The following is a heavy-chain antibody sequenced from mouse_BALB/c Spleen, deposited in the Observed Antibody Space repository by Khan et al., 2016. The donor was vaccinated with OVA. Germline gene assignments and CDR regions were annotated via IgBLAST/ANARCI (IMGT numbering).Heavy chain of an antibody. V-gene: IGHV9-4*02. Sequence: QIQLVQSGPELKKPGETVRISCKASGYTFTTAGIQWVQKMPGKGLKWIGWINTHSGVPKYAEDFKGRFAFSLEISVNTAYLQITNLKKEDTGTYFCARGGAAYYRNDGGAREYWGEGTSVTVSS. J-gene: IGHJ4*01. CDR1: GYTFTTAG. D-gene: IGHD2-14*01. CDR2: INTHSGVP. CDR3: ARGGAAYYRNDGGAREY.